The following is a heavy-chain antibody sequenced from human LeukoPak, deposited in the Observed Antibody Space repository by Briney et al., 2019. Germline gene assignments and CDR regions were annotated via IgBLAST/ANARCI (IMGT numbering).Heavy chain of an antibody. CDR1: GSTLTELS. J-gene: IGHJ4*02. CDR3: ATPLDFWSGYYY. CDR2: FDPEDGET. V-gene: IGHV1-24*01. Sequence: ASVKVSCTVSGSTLTELSMHWVRQAPGKGLEWMRGFDPEDGETIYAQKFQGRVTMTEDTSTDTAYMELSSLRAEDTAVYYCATPLDFWSGYYYWGQGTLVTVSS. D-gene: IGHD3-3*01.